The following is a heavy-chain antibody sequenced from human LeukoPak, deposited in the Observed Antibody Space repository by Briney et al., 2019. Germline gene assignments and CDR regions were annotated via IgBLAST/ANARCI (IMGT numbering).Heavy chain of an antibody. V-gene: IGHV1-18*01. CDR3: ARDYSISFYYYYYMDV. J-gene: IGHJ6*03. D-gene: IGHD2-15*01. Sequence: GASVKVSCKASGYTFTSYGISWVRQAPGQGLERMGWISAYNGNTNYAQKLQGRVTMTTDTSTSTAYMELRSLRSDDTAVYYCARDYSISFYYYYYMDVWGKGTTVTVSS. CDR1: GYTFTSYG. CDR2: ISAYNGNT.